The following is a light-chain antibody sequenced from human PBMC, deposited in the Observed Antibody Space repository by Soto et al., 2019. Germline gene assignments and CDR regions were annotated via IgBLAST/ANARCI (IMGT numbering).Light chain of an antibody. J-gene: IGKJ1*01. V-gene: IGKV3-20*01. CDR1: QSVTSSY. CDR2: AAY. CDR3: QQHGISRVRT. Sequence: EIVLTQFPGTVSLSPGERATLSCRASQSVTSSYLAWYQQKPGQAPRLLIYAAYSRATGIPDRFSGSGSGTDFTLTISRLEPEDFAMYYCQQHGISRVRTFGQGTKVDI.